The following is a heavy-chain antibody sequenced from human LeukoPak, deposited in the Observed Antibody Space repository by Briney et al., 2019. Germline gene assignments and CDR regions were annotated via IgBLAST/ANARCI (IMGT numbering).Heavy chain of an antibody. Sequence: PGGSLRLSCAASGFTFSSYSMNWVRQAPGKGLEWVSYISSSSSTIYYADSVKGRFTISRDNAKNSLYLQMNSLRAEDTAVYYCARDGFLWMGDFWSGYSPPGDYYYYMDVWGKGTTVTVSS. CDR3: ARDGFLWMGDFWSGYSPPGDYYYYMDV. CDR1: GFTFSSYS. CDR2: ISSSSSTI. D-gene: IGHD3-3*01. V-gene: IGHV3-48*01. J-gene: IGHJ6*03.